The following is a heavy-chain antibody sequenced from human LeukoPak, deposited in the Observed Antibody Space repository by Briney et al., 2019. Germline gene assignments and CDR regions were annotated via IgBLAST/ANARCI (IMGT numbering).Heavy chain of an antibody. CDR3: ARDYYDILTGYSPYNWFDP. V-gene: IGHV1-2*02. Sequence: EASVKVSCKASGYTFTGYYMHWVRQAPGQGLEWMGWINPNSGGTNYAQKFQGRVTMTRDTSISTAYMELSRLRSDDTAVYYCARDYYDILTGYSPYNWFDPWGQGTLVTVSS. CDR1: GYTFTGYY. D-gene: IGHD3-9*01. CDR2: INPNSGGT. J-gene: IGHJ5*02.